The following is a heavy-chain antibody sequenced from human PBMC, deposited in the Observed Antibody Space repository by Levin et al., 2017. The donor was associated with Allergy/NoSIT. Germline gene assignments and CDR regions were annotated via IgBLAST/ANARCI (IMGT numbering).Heavy chain of an antibody. V-gene: IGHV3-30-3*01. Sequence: GESLKISCAASKFTFSSYVMHWVRQAPGKGLEWVAVISYDGSNKYYADSVKGRFTISRDNSKNTLYLQMNSLRAEDTAVYYCARGGSSWYSGAFEIWGQGTMVTVSS. J-gene: IGHJ3*02. CDR3: ARGGSSWYSGAFEI. CDR2: ISYDGSNK. D-gene: IGHD2-15*01. CDR1: KFTFSSYV.